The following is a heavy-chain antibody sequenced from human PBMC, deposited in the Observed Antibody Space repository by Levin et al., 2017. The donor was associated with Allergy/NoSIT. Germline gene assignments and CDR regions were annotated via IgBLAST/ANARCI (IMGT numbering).Heavy chain of an antibody. V-gene: IGHV4-34*01. Sequence: SETLSLTCAVRGGSFSGDYWSWIRQPPGAGLEWIGEIHYSGATKYKPSLKSRVTISLDTSNNHLSLQLTSVTAADTAVYFCAQHFAPLGVPKAGFDPWGQGILVTVSS. CDR3: AQHFAPLGVPKAGFDP. J-gene: IGHJ5*02. D-gene: IGHD3-3*01. CDR2: IHYSGAT. CDR1: GGSFSGDY.